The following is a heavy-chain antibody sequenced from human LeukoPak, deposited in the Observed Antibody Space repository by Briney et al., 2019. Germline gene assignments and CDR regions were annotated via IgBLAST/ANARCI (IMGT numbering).Heavy chain of an antibody. CDR3: ARGFSRVVARD. CDR2: IKHDGST. D-gene: IGHD2-15*01. J-gene: IGHJ4*02. CDR1: GGSFTNYY. V-gene: IGHV4-34*01. Sequence: SETLSLTCAVYGGSFTNYYWSWIRQPPGKGLEWIGEIKHDGSTNYNPSLKSRVIMSLDTSKNQFFLNLNSVTAADTAVYYCARGFSRVVARDWGQGTLVTVSS.